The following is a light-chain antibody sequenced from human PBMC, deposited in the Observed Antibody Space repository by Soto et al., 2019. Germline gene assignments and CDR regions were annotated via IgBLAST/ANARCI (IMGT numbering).Light chain of an antibody. J-gene: IGKJ4*01. CDR3: QQYSKWPLT. CDR2: AAS. V-gene: IGKV3-15*01. CDR1: QSVRSS. Sequence: EVVLTQSPATLSVSPGERATLSCRASQSVRSSLALYQQKPGPAPSLLISAASTTATPTPASFSGTGSGTELTLTISSPQSEDFAVYYCQQYSKWPLTFGGGTKVDI.